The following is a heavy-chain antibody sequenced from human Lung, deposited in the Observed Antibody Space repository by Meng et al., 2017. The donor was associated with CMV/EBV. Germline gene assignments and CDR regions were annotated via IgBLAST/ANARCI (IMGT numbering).Heavy chain of an antibody. CDR2: MSFDGSNK. CDR1: GFAFNTFT. Sequence: SCAASGFAFNTFTMYWVRQAPGKGLEWVALMSFDGSNKNYADSVEGRFTISRDNSKNALYLEMNSLIAEDTAVYYCAKVPHRWFGERPLDRFDVWGQGTTVTVSS. CDR3: AKVPHRWFGERPLDRFDV. V-gene: IGHV3-30-3*01. J-gene: IGHJ6*02. D-gene: IGHD3-10*01.